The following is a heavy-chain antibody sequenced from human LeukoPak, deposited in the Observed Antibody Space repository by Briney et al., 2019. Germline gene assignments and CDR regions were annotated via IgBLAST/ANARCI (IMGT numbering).Heavy chain of an antibody. CDR2: ISYDGSNK. V-gene: IGHV3-30*18. D-gene: IGHD4-17*01. CDR3: AKGARSWYFDL. CDR1: GFTFSSYG. Sequence: PGGSLRLSCAASGFTFSSYGMHWVRQAPGKGLEWVAVISYDGSNKYYADSVKGRFTISRDNSKNTLYLQMNSLRAEDTAVYYCAKGARSWYFDLWGRGTLVTVSS. J-gene: IGHJ2*01.